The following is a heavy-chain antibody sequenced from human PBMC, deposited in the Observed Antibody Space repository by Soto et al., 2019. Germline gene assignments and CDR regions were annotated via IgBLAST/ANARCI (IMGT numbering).Heavy chain of an antibody. J-gene: IGHJ3*02. V-gene: IGHV1-69*13. Sequence: GASVKVSCKASGGTFSSYAISWVRQAPGQGLEWMGGIIPIFGTANYAQKFQGRVTITADESTGTAYMELSSLRSEDTAVYYCASPGTTGVAFDIWGQGTMVTVSS. CDR2: IIPIFGTA. D-gene: IGHD2-2*01. CDR1: GGTFSSYA. CDR3: ASPGTTGVAFDI.